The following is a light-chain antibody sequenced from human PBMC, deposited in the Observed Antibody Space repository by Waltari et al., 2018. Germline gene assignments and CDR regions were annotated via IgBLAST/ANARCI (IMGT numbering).Light chain of an antibody. V-gene: IGKV3-15*01. CDR2: DAS. J-gene: IGKJ2*01. Sequence: EIVMTQSPATLSMSPGERATLSCRASRFVGTSLARYQQKPGQAPRLLIYDASARATGIPARFSGSGSGTEFTLTISSLQSEDFVVYYCQQYNYWPPAYSFGQGTKLEIK. CDR3: QQYNYWPPAYS. CDR1: RFVGTS.